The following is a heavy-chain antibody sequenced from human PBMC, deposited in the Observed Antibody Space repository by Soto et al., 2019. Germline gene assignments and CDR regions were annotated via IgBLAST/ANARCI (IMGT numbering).Heavy chain of an antibody. CDR2: IFHTGAT. CDR3: ARRRIVPTTNFDY. D-gene: IGHD1-26*01. V-gene: IGHV4-39*01. Sequence: SETLSLTCTVSGGSITSSSFYWGWIRQPPGKGLEWIGHIFHTGATYYNPTLKSRLRMSVDTSKNQFSLNLSSVTATDTAVYYCARRRIVPTTNFDYWGQGTQVTVSS. J-gene: IGHJ4*02. CDR1: GGSITSSSFY.